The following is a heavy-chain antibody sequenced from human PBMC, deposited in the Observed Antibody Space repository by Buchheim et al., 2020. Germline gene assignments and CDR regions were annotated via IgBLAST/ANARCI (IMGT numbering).Heavy chain of an antibody. CDR2: IWYDGSNK. D-gene: IGHD6-19*01. CDR1: GFTFSSYG. V-gene: IGHV3-33*01. J-gene: IGHJ4*02. CDR3: ARASRVGQYSSGWYNY. Sequence: QVQLVESGGGVVQPGRSLRLSCAASGFTFSSYGMHWVRQAPGKGLEWVAVIWYDGSNKYYVDSVKGRFTISRDNSKNTLYLQMNSLRAEDTAVYYCARASRVGQYSSGWYNYWGQGTL.